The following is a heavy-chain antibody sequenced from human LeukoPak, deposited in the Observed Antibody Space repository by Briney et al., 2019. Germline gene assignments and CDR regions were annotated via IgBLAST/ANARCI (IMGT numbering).Heavy chain of an antibody. J-gene: IGHJ4*02. CDR2: ISSSSSFI. Sequence: PGGSLRLSCAGSGFNFSSYSMSWVRQAPWKGLEFVSSISSSSSFIYYADSVKGRFTISRDNAKQSLSLQMNSLRADDTAVYYCARGYSSSWYLDWGQGTLVTVSS. D-gene: IGHD6-13*01. CDR1: GFNFSSYS. V-gene: IGHV3-21*01. CDR3: ARGYSSSWYLD.